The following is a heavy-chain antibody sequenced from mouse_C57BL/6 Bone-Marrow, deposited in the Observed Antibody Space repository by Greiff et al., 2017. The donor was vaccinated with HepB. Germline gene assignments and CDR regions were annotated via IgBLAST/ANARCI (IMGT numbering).Heavy chain of an antibody. CDR3: ARRASYYSNYGDWYFDV. CDR2: IYWDDDK. V-gene: IGHV8-12*01. CDR1: GFSLSTSGMG. Sequence: VKLMESGTGILQSSQTLSLTCSFSGFSLSTSGMGVSWIRQPSGKGLEWLAHIYWDDDKRYNPSLKSRLTISKDTSRNQVFLKITSEDTADTATYYCARRASYYSNYGDWYFDVGGTGTTVTVSS. D-gene: IGHD2-5*01. J-gene: IGHJ1*03.